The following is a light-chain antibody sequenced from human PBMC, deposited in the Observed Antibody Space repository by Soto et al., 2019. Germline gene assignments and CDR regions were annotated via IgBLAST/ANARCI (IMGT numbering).Light chain of an antibody. CDR3: QQRSNWPPIT. CDR1: QSVSSY. V-gene: IGKV3-11*01. J-gene: IGKJ5*01. CDR2: DAS. Sequence: EIVLTQSPGTLSLSPGERATLSCRASQSVSSYLAWYQQKPGQAPRLLIYDASNRATGIPARFSASGSGKDFTLTISSLEPEDFAVYYCQQRSNWPPITFGQGTRLE.